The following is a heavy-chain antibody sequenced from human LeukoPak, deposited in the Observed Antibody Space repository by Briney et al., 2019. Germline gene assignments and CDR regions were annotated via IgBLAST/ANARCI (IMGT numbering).Heavy chain of an antibody. V-gene: IGHV4-59*01. D-gene: IGHD3-10*01. CDR1: GYSISDYY. CDR3: ARELDGNGGWFDP. CDR2: VYYSGST. J-gene: IGHJ5*02. Sequence: PSETLSLTCTVSGYSISDYYWSWIRQSPGKGLEWIGEVYYSGSTHYNPSLKSRVNISIDTSQNQFSLRLRSVTAADTAVYYCARELDGNGGWFDPWGPGTLVIVSS.